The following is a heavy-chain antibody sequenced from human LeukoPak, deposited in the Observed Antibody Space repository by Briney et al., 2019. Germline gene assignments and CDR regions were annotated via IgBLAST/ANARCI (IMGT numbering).Heavy chain of an antibody. CDR2: ISGYNGNT. J-gene: IGHJ3*02. D-gene: IGHD2-21*02. Sequence: GASVKVSCTASGYTFVRHDITWVRQAPGQGLEWMGWISGYNGNTNYAQNLQGRVIMTTDTSTGTAYMELRSLRSDDTAVYYCARVGDLNAFDIWGQGTMVTVSP. CDR1: GYTFVRHD. CDR3: ARVGDLNAFDI. V-gene: IGHV1-18*01.